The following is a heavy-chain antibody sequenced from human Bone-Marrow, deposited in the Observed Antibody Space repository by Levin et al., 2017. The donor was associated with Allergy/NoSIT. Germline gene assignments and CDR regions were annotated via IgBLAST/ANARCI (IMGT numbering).Heavy chain of an antibody. CDR3: ARDDLAVAGYSVDY. CDR2: ISAYNGDT. D-gene: IGHD6-19*01. CDR1: GYTFNTKG. V-gene: IGHV1-18*01. Sequence: PGGSLRLSCKASGYTFNTKGISWVRQAPGQGLEWMGWISAYNGDTNYAQKLQGRVTMTTDTSTSTAYMELRSLRSDDTAVYYCARDDLAVAGYSVDYWGQGTLVTVSS. J-gene: IGHJ4*02.